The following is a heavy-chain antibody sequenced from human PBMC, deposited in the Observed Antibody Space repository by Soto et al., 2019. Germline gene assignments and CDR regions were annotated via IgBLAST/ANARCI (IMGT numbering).Heavy chain of an antibody. CDR3: AREYYGLLTGYYTDY. CDR1: GFPFSSYW. J-gene: IGHJ4*02. CDR2: ISGDGVTT. V-gene: IGHV3-74*01. Sequence: DVQLVESGGDLVQRGGSLRLSCAASGFPFSSYWMHWVRHTPGKGLDWVARISGDGVTTYYADSVTGRFTVSRDNAKNTLSLQISDLRAEDTAVYYCAREYYGLLTGYYTDYWGQGTLVSVSS. D-gene: IGHD3-9*01.